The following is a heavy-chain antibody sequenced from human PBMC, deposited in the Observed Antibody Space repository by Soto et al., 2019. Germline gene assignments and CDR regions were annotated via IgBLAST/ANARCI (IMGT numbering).Heavy chain of an antibody. D-gene: IGHD3-22*01. Sequence: EVQLVESGGGLVQPGGSLRLSCAASGFTFSSYSVNWVRQAPGKGLEWVSYISSSSSTIYYADSVKGRFTISRDNAKNSLYLQMNSLRAEDTAVYYCARGYYDSSGYYWVFDYWGQGTLVTVSS. J-gene: IGHJ4*02. V-gene: IGHV3-48*01. CDR3: ARGYYDSSGYYWVFDY. CDR1: GFTFSSYS. CDR2: ISSSSSTI.